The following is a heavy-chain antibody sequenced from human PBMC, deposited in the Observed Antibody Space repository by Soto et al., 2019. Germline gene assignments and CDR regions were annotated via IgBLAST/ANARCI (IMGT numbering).Heavy chain of an antibody. CDR3: ASRYCSSTSCYSRYYYGMDV. Sequence: GASVKVSCKASGGTFSSYAISWVRQAPGQGLEWMGGIIPIFGTANYAQKFQGRVTITADESTSTAYMELSSLRSEDTAVYYCASRYCSSTSCYSRYYYGMDVWGQGTTVTVSS. V-gene: IGHV1-69*13. CDR2: IIPIFGTA. CDR1: GGTFSSYA. D-gene: IGHD2-2*01. J-gene: IGHJ6*02.